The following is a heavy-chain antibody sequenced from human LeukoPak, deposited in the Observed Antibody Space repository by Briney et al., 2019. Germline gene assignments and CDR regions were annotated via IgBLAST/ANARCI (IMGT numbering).Heavy chain of an antibody. CDR3: TRQASIAAREGDY. D-gene: IGHD6-6*01. J-gene: IGHJ4*02. CDR2: IRSKANSYAT. V-gene: IGHV3-73*01. CDR1: GFTFSGTA. Sequence: GGSLRLSCAASGFTFSGTAMHWVRQASGKGLQWVGRIRSKANSYATAYAASVKGRFTISRDDSKNTAYLQMNSLKTEDTAVYYCTRQASIAAREGDYWGQGTLVTVSS.